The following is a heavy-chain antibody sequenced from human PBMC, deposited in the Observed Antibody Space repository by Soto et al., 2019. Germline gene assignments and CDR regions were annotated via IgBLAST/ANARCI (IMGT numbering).Heavy chain of an antibody. CDR2: IYYSGNT. Sequence: QLQVQESGPGLVKPSETLSLTCSVSGGSISSSSYYWGWIRQPPGKGLEWIGNIYYSGNTYYNPSLESRVAISVDTSKNEFSLKVKSVTAADTAVYYCARSSTWSGYYVYRHFYMDVWRKGATVTVSS. D-gene: IGHD3-3*01. V-gene: IGHV4-39*01. J-gene: IGHJ6*03. CDR1: GGSISSSSYY. CDR3: ARSSTWSGYYVYRHFYMDV.